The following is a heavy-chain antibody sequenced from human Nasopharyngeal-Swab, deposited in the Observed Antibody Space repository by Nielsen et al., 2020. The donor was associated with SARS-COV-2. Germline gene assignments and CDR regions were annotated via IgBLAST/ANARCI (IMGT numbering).Heavy chain of an antibody. J-gene: IGHJ4*02. CDR1: GFTFSSFG. CDR2: IAHDASNE. CDR3: ARDAPAHYGAFY. Sequence: SLKISCPASGFTFSSFGMHWVRQAPGKGLEWVAFIAHDASNEYYGNSVKGRFSISRDSSKNTLYLQMDSLRGEDTAVYYCARDAPAHYGAFYWGRGTLVTVSS. D-gene: IGHD4-17*01. V-gene: IGHV3-30*03.